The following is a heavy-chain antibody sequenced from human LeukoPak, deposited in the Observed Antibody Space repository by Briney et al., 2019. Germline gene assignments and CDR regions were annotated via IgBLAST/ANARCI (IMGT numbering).Heavy chain of an antibody. J-gene: IGHJ4*02. V-gene: IGHV3-21*04. Sequence: PGGSLRLSCAASGFTFSSYSMNWVRQAPGEGLEWVSSISSSSSYIYYADSVKGRFTISRDNAKNSLYLQMNSLRAEDTAVYYCARRAGAYSHPYDYWGQGTLVTVSS. CDR3: ARRAGAYSHPYDY. CDR1: GFTFSSYS. CDR2: ISSSSSYI. D-gene: IGHD4/OR15-4a*01.